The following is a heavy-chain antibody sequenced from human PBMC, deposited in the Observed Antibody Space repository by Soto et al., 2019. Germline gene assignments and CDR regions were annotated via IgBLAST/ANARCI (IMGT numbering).Heavy chain of an antibody. V-gene: IGHV4-39*01. CDR1: GGSISSSSYY. CDR3: ARLGYQMLLYSGFDP. J-gene: IGHJ5*02. Sequence: SETLSLTCTVSGGSISSSSYYWGWIRQPPGKGLEWIGSIYYSGSTYYNPSLKSRVTISVDTSKNQFSLKLSSVTAADTAVYYCARLGYQMLLYSGFDPWGQGTLVTVSS. CDR2: IYYSGST. D-gene: IGHD2-2*01.